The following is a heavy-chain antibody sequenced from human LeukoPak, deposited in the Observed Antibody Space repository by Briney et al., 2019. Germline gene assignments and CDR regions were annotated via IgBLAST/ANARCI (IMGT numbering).Heavy chain of an antibody. D-gene: IGHD3-22*01. Sequence: ASETLSLTCTVSGGSISSYYWSWIRQPPGKGLEWIGYIYYSGSTNYNPSLKSRVTISVDTSKNQFSLKLSSVTAADTAVYYCARVVGYYDSSGYPDYWSQGTLVTVSS. J-gene: IGHJ4*02. V-gene: IGHV4-59*01. CDR3: ARVVGYYDSSGYPDY. CDR2: IYYSGST. CDR1: GGSISSYY.